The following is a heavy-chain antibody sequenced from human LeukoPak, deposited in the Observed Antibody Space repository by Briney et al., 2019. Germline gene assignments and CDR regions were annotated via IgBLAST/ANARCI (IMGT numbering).Heavy chain of an antibody. CDR2: INTNSGGT. J-gene: IGHJ4*02. V-gene: IGHV1-2*02. Sequence: GSSVQDSCKASRYTLIGYYMHWVRPAPSQGLAWMGWINTNSGGTNYAQKFQCRVTMTRDTSISKAYMELSRMRSDDTAVYYCAGSEYQLLFPFDSWGQGTLVTVSS. CDR1: RYTLIGYY. D-gene: IGHD2-2*01. CDR3: AGSEYQLLFPFDS.